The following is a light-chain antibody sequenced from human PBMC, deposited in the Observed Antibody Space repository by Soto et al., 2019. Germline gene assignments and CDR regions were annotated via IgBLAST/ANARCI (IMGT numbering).Light chain of an antibody. V-gene: IGKV3-20*01. CDR3: QQYGSSPPIT. J-gene: IGKJ5*01. CDR2: GAS. CDR1: HSVSSSY. Sequence: EIVLTQSPGTLSLSPGERATLSCRASHSVSSSYLAWYQQKPGQAPRLLIYGASSRATGIPDRFSGSGSGTDFTLIISRLEPEDFAVYYCQQYGSSPPITLGQGTRLEIK.